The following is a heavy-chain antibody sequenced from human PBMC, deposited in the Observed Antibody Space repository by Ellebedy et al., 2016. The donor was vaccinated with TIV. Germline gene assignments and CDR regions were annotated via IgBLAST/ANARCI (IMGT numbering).Heavy chain of an antibody. D-gene: IGHD6-19*01. Sequence: SETLSLXXTVSGFPISTYYWSWIRQPPGKGLEWIGDIYYSGSNNYNPSLKSRVTISVDTSKNQFSLKLSSVTAADTAVYYCARDLRGSSGWGDYYYYYGMDVWGQGTTVTVSS. CDR1: GFPISTYY. CDR2: IYYSGSN. CDR3: ARDLRGSSGWGDYYYYYGMDV. V-gene: IGHV4-59*01. J-gene: IGHJ6*02.